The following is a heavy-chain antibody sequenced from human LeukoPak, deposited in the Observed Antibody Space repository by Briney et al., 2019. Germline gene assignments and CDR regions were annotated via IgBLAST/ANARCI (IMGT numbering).Heavy chain of an antibody. CDR1: RFTFSTYA. CDR3: AKRGSGYDSSGYYYFDY. CDR2: ISGSDGST. D-gene: IGHD3-22*01. V-gene: IGHV3-23*01. Sequence: GGSLRLSCAASRFTFSTYAMSWVRQPPGKGLEWVSAISGSDGSTYYADSVKGRFTISRDNSKNTLYLQMNSLRAEDTAVYYCAKRGSGYDSSGYYYFDYWGQGTLVTVSS. J-gene: IGHJ4*02.